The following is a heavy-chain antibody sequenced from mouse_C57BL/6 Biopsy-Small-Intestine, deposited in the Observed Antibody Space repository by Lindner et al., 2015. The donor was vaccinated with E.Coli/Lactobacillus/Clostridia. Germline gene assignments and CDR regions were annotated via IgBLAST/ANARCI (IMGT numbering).Heavy chain of an antibody. Sequence: VQLQESGAELVKPGASVKISCKTSGYAFSSYWMNWVKQRPGKGLEWIGQIYPGDGDTNFNVKFKGKATLTADKSSSTAHMQLSSLTSEDSAVYFCARGVRKNFDYWGQGTTLTVSS. J-gene: IGHJ2*01. V-gene: IGHV1-80*01. CDR1: GYAFSSYW. D-gene: IGHD2-13*01. CDR2: IYPGDGDT. CDR3: ARGVRKNFDY.